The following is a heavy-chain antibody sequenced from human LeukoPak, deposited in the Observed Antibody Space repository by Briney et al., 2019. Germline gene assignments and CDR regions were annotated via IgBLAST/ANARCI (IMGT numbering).Heavy chain of an antibody. J-gene: IGHJ6*02. CDR1: GYSFTSYW. D-gene: IGHD5-18*01. CDR3: ARQGGTAMAADYYYGMDV. Sequence: GESLKISCKGSGYSFTSYWISWVRLMPGKGLEWMGRIDPSDSYTNYSPSFQGHVTISADKSISTAYLQWSSLKASDTAMYYCARQGGTAMAADYYYGMDVWGQGTTVTVSS. V-gene: IGHV5-10-1*01. CDR2: IDPSDSYT.